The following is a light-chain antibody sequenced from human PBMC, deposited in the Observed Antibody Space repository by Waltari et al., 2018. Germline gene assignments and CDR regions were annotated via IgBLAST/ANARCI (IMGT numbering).Light chain of an antibody. CDR3: QQYNTYSA. CDR2: KAS. CDR1: QSISNW. Sequence: DIQMTQSPSSLSASVGDRVTITCRASQSISNWLAWYQQKPGKAPILLIYKASILKSGVPSRFSGSGSGTQFTLTISSLQPGDFATYYCQQYNTYSACGQGTKLEIK. J-gene: IGKJ2*01. V-gene: IGKV1-5*03.